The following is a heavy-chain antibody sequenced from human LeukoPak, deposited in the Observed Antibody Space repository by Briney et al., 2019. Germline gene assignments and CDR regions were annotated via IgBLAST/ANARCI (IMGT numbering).Heavy chain of an antibody. CDR1: GGSFSGYY. Sequence: SETLSLTCAVYGGSFSGYYWSWIRQPPGKGLEWIGEINHSGGTNYNPSLKSRVTISVDTSKNQFSLKLSSVTAADTAVYYCAGEPSDYYYGMDVWGQGTTVTVSS. J-gene: IGHJ6*02. CDR3: AGEPSDYYYGMDV. CDR2: INHSGGT. D-gene: IGHD1-26*01. V-gene: IGHV4-34*01.